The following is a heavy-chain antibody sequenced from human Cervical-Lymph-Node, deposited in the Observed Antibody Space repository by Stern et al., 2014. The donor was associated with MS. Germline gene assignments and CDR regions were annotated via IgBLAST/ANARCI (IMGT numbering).Heavy chain of an antibody. D-gene: IGHD6-6*01. J-gene: IGHJ4*02. Sequence: VQLVQSEAEVKKPGYSVKVSCKASGGTFSSYAINWVRKAPGKGLEWMGAILPIFGTPNYAVKFQGRVTITAAESPPTAYIELSSLRSEDTAVYYCARPSRVRSTSGLDYWGQGTLVTVSS. CDR3: ARPSRVRSTSGLDY. CDR1: GGTFSSYA. V-gene: IGHV1-69*01. CDR2: ILPIFGTP.